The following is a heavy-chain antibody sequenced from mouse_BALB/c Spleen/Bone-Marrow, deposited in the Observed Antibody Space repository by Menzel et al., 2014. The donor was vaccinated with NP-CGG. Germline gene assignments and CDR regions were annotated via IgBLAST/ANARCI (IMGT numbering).Heavy chain of an antibody. CDR3: ARRDGSTYYYAMDY. Sequence: QVTLKESGAELARPGSSVKISCKASGYAFSNYWMNWVKQRPGQGLEWIGQIYPGDGDTNYNGKFKGKATLTADKSSSTAYMQLSSLTSEDSAVYFCARRDGSTYYYAMDYWGQGTSVTVSS. CDR2: IYPGDGDT. CDR1: GYAFSNYW. D-gene: IGHD1-1*01. V-gene: IGHV1-80*01. J-gene: IGHJ4*01.